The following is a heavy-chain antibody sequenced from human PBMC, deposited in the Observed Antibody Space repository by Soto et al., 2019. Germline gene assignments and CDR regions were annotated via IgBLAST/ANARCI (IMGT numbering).Heavy chain of an antibody. D-gene: IGHD4-17*01. Sequence: QVHLQESGPGLVKPSGTLSLTCAVSGGSISTTKWWSWVRQPPGKGLEWIGEIYHSGSTNYNPSLKTRVTISVDKSKNQFSLKVSSVTAADTAVYYCAREGAGDYDSSGFDYWGQGTLVTVSS. V-gene: IGHV4-4*02. J-gene: IGHJ4*02. CDR2: IYHSGST. CDR1: GGSISTTKW. CDR3: AREGAGDYDSSGFDY.